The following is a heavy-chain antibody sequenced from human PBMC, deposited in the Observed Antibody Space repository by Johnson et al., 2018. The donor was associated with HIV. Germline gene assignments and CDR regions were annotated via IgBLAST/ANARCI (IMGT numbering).Heavy chain of an antibody. V-gene: IGHV3-20*04. CDR1: GFTFDEYG. Sequence: EKLVESGGGVVRPGGSLRLSCEASGFTFDEYGMSWVRQAPGKGLEWVSGINWNGGSKRYADYVKGRFTISRDNAKNPLYLQMNILRAEDTAVYYCARAPEVRGVDAFDIWGQGTMVTVSS. D-gene: IGHD3-10*01. CDR2: INWNGGSK. CDR3: ARAPEVRGVDAFDI. J-gene: IGHJ3*02.